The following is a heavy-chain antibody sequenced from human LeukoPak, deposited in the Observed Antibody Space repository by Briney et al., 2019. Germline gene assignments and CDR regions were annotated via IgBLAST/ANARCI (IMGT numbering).Heavy chain of an antibody. D-gene: IGHD3-10*01. Sequence: GGSLRLSCAASGFTFSSYSMNWVRQAPGKGLEWVSSISSSSSYIYYADSVKGRFTISRDNAKNSLYLQMNSLRAGDTAVYYCAREHGSGKIDFDYWGQGTLVTVSS. V-gene: IGHV3-21*01. J-gene: IGHJ4*02. CDR3: AREHGSGKIDFDY. CDR2: ISSSSSYI. CDR1: GFTFSSYS.